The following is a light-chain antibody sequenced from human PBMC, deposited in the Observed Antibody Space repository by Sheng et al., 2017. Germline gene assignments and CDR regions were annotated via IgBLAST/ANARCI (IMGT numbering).Light chain of an antibody. CDR2: RVS. V-gene: IGKV2-30*01. Sequence: VVMTQSPLSLSVTPGQPASISCRSSQSLVDPYGNTFLSWFHQRPGQSPRRLFYRVSDRDSGVPDRFSGSGSVTDFTLKITRVAAEDAGVYYCMQGTHWPYIFGPGTKVEIK. CDR1: QSLVDPYGNTF. CDR3: MQGTHWPYI. J-gene: IGKJ2*01.